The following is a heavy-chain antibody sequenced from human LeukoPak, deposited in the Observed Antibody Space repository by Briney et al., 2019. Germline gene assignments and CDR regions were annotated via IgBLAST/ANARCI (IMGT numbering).Heavy chain of an antibody. D-gene: IGHD6-19*01. Sequence: PGGSLRLSCAASGFTVSSNYMSWVRQAPGKGLEWVSYISSSGSTIYYADSVKGRFTISRDNAKNSLYLQMNSLRAEDTAVYYCARAAVAGLTYYFDYWGQGTLVTVSS. CDR3: ARAAVAGLTYYFDY. CDR2: ISSSGSTI. CDR1: GFTVSSNY. V-gene: IGHV3-11*01. J-gene: IGHJ4*02.